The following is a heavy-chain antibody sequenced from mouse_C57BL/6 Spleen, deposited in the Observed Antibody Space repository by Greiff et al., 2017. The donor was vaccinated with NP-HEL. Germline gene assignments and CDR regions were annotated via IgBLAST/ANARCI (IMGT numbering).Heavy chain of an antibody. CDR1: GYTFTSYW. CDR3: ASPRAYWYFDV. CDR2: IHPNSGST. Sequence: QVQLQQPGAELVKPGASVKLSCKASGYTFTSYWMHWVKQRPGQGLEWIGMIHPNSGSTNYNEKFKSKATLTVDKSSSTAYMQLSSLTSEDAAVYYCASPRAYWYFDVWGTGTTVTVSA. V-gene: IGHV1-64*01. D-gene: IGHD3-3*01. J-gene: IGHJ1*03.